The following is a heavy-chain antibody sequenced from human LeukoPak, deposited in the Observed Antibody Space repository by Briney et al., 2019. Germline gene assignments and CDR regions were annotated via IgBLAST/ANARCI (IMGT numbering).Heavy chain of an antibody. CDR1: GGSISSYY. CDR2: IYYSGST. D-gene: IGHD3-9*01. V-gene: IGHV4-59*01. J-gene: IGHJ6*02. Sequence: PSETLSLTCTVSGGSISSYYWSWIRQPPGKGLKWLGYIYYSGSTNYNPSLKSRVTISVDTSKNQFSLKLSSVTAADTAVFYRAEDGIRDFDWLIGPYYYGMDVWGQGTTVTVSS. CDR3: AEDGIRDFDWLIGPYYYGMDV.